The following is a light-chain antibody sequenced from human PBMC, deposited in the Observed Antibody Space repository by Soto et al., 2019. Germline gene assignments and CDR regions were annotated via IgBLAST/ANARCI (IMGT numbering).Light chain of an antibody. Sequence: DIQMTQSPSSVTASVGDRVTITCRASQGISRWLAWYQQKPGKAPKLLLYAASSLQSGVPSRFRGRGSGTEFTLPINRLQPEDFATYYCQQSYSTPITCGQGTRL. CDR1: QGISRW. CDR3: QQSYSTPIT. J-gene: IGKJ5*01. V-gene: IGKV1-12*01. CDR2: AAS.